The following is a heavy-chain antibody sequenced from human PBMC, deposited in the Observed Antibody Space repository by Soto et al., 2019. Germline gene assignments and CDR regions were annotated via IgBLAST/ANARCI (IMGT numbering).Heavy chain of an antibody. CDR3: ARGLNPDRYCTNGVCYGAIDY. J-gene: IGHJ4*02. Sequence: ASVKVSCKASGYTFTSYGISWVRQAPGQGLEWMGWISAYNGNTNYAQKLQGRVTMTTDTSTSTAYMELRSLRSDDTGVYYCARGLNPDRYCTNGVCYGAIDYWGQGTLVTVSS. V-gene: IGHV1-18*01. D-gene: IGHD2-8*01. CDR1: GYTFTSYG. CDR2: ISAYNGNT.